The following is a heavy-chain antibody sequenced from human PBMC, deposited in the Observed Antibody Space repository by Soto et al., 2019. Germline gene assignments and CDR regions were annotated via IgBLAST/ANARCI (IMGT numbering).Heavy chain of an antibody. J-gene: IGHJ6*03. CDR2: IKSKTDGGTT. D-gene: IGHD6-13*01. CDR3: TTEFLDSSWGMGYYYYMDV. V-gene: IGHV3-15*01. Sequence: GGSLRLSCAASGFTFSNAWMSWVRQAPGKGLEWVGRIKSKTDGGTTDYAAPVKGRFTISRDDSKNTLYLQMNSLKTEDTAVYYCTTEFLDSSWGMGYYYYMDVWGKGTTVTVSS. CDR1: GFTFSNAW.